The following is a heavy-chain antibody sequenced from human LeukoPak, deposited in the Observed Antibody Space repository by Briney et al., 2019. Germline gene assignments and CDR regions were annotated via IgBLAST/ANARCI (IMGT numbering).Heavy chain of an antibody. Sequence: PSETLSLTCTVSGYSISSGYYWGWIRQPPGKGLEWIGSIYHSGSTYYNPSLKSRVTISVDTSKNQFSLKLSSVTAADTAVYYCARESDGSGGEDYWGQGTLATVSS. CDR1: GYSISSGYY. V-gene: IGHV4-38-2*02. CDR3: ARESDGSGGEDY. D-gene: IGHD3-10*01. J-gene: IGHJ4*02. CDR2: IYHSGST.